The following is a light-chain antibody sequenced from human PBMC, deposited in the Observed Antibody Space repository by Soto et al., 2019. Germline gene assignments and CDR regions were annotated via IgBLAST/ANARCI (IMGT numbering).Light chain of an antibody. Sequence: QSVLPQPPSASGSPGQSVTISCTGTSSDVGGYNYVSWYQQHPGKAPKLMIYEVSKRPSGVPDRFSGSKSGNTASLTVSGLQAEGEADYYCSSYAGSNNFDVVFGGGTKVTVL. CDR1: SSDVGGYNY. CDR3: SSYAGSNNFDVV. J-gene: IGLJ2*01. V-gene: IGLV2-8*01. CDR2: EVS.